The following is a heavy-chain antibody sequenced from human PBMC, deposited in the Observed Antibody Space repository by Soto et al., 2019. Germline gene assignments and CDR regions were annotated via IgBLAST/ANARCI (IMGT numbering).Heavy chain of an antibody. CDR2: IYYSGST. Sequence: SETLPLTCTVSGGSISSSSYYWGWIRQPPGKGLEWIGSIYYSGSTYYNPSLKSRVTISVDTSKNQFSLKLSSVTAADTAVYYCARQPVVVVAATPKWWFGPWGQGTLVTV. V-gene: IGHV4-39*01. J-gene: IGHJ5*02. CDR3: ARQPVVVVAATPKWWFGP. CDR1: GGSISSSSYY. D-gene: IGHD2-15*01.